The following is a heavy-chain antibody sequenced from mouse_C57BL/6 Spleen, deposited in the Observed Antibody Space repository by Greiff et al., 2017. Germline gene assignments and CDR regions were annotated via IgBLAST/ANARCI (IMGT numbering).Heavy chain of an antibody. CDR3: TKDGYYEGFAY. J-gene: IGHJ3*01. CDR1: GFTFSNYW. D-gene: IGHD2-3*01. V-gene: IGHV6-3*01. CDR2: IRLKSDNYAT. Sequence: EVKVEESGGGLVQPGGSMKLSCVASGFTFSNYWMNWVRQSPEKGLEWVAQIRLKSDNYATHYAESVKGRFTISRDDSKSSVYLQMNNLRAEDTGIYYCTKDGYYEGFAYWGQGTLVTVSA.